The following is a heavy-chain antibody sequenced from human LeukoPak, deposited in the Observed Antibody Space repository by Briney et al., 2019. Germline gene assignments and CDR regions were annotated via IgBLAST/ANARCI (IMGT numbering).Heavy chain of an antibody. V-gene: IGHV3-53*01. CDR3: GRAMTVTTVIDS. D-gene: IGHD4-17*01. Sequence: GGSLRLSCAVSGGSFSGYYWSWIRQAPGKGLEWVGVIYSGGSTYYEDSVKGRFTISRDNSKNTLYLQMNSLSAEDTAVYYCGRAMTVTTVIDSWGQG. CDR1: GGSFSGYY. CDR2: IYSGGST. J-gene: IGHJ4*02.